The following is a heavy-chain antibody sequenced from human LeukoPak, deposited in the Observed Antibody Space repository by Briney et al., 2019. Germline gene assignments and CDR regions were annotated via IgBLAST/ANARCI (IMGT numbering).Heavy chain of an antibody. J-gene: IGHJ4*02. CDR1: GFTFSSYG. Sequence: GGSLRLSCAASGFTFSSYGMHWVRQAPGKGLVWVAVIWYGGSNKYYADSVKGRFTISRDNSKNTLYLQMNSLRAEDTAVYYCARDSDHSSSWSPLYYFDYWGQGTLVTVSS. D-gene: IGHD6-13*01. CDR2: IWYGGSNK. V-gene: IGHV3-33*01. CDR3: ARDSDHSSSWSPLYYFDY.